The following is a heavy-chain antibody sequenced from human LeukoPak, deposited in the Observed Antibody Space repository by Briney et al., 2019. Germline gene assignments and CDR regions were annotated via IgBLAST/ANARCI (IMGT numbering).Heavy chain of an antibody. D-gene: IGHD1-26*01. J-gene: IGHJ4*02. V-gene: IGHV1-2*06. CDR3: AREGGGSYYKAYYFDY. Sequence: ASVKLSCKASGYTFTGYYMHWVRQAPGQGLEWMGRINPNSGGTNYAQKFQGRVTMTRDTSISTAYMELSRLRSDDTAVYYCAREGGGSYYKAYYFDYWGQGTLVTVSS. CDR1: GYTFTGYY. CDR2: INPNSGGT.